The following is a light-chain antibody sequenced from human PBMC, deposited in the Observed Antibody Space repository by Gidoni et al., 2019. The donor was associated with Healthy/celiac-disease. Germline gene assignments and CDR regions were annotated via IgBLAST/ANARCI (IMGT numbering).Light chain of an antibody. CDR1: QSVSSSY. V-gene: IGKV3-20*01. J-gene: IGKJ1*01. Sequence: EIVLTQSPGTLSLSPGERATLSFRASQSVSSSYLAWYQQKPGQAPRLLIYGASRRATGIPDRFSGSGSGTDFTLTISRLEPEDFAVYYCQQYGSSPWTFGQGTKVEIK. CDR2: GAS. CDR3: QQYGSSPWT.